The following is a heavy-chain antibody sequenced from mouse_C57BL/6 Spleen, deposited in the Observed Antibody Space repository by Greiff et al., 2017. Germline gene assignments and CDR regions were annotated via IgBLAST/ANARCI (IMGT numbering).Heavy chain of an antibody. Sequence: EVKLVESGGGLVKPGGSLKLSCAASGFTFSSYAMSWVRQTPEKRLEWVATISDGGSYTYYPDNVKGRFTISRDNAKNNLYLQMSHLKSEDTAMYYCARDLRTYAMDYWGQGTSVTVSS. J-gene: IGHJ4*01. V-gene: IGHV5-4*01. CDR2: ISDGGSYT. CDR3: ARDLRTYAMDY. CDR1: GFTFSSYA.